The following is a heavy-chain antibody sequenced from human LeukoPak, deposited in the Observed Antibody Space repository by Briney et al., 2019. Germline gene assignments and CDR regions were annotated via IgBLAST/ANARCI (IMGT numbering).Heavy chain of an antibody. CDR1: GFTVSSNY. V-gene: IGHV3-23*01. CDR3: AKDLIGNYYGSGSYYDY. CDR2: ITGSGAST. J-gene: IGHJ4*02. Sequence: PGGSLRLSCAASGFTVSSNYMSWVRQAPGKGLEWVSSITGSGASTFHADSVKGRFTISRDNSKNTLYLQMNSLRAEDTAVYYCAKDLIGNYYGSGSYYDYWGQGTLVTVSS. D-gene: IGHD3-10*01.